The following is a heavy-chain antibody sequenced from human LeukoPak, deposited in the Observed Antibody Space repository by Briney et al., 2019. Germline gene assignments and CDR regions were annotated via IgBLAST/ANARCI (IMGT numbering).Heavy chain of an antibody. CDR2: TYYRSKWYN. CDR1: GDSVSSKSVT. V-gene: IGHV6-1*01. CDR3: TRDPAYSSDWTKNAFDI. Sequence: SQTLSLTCVISGDSVSSKSVTWNWIRQSPSRGLEWLGRTYYRSKWYNNYALSVKSRITINPDTSKNQFSLQLNSVTPEDSAIYYCTRDPAYSSDWTKNAFDIWGQGTMVTVSS. J-gene: IGHJ3*02. D-gene: IGHD6-19*01.